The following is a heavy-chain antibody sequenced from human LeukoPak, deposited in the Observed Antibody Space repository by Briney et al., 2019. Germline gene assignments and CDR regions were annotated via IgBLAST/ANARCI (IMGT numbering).Heavy chain of an antibody. CDR1: GFTVSSNS. D-gene: IGHD4/OR15-4a*01. V-gene: IGHV3-53*01. CDR3: ARRAGAYSHPYDY. CDR2: IYSGDT. Sequence: GGSLRLSCTVSGFTVSSNSMSWVRQAPGKGLEWVSFIYSGDTHYSDSVKGRFTISRDHSKNTLYLQINSLRAEDTAVYYCARRAGAYSHPYDYWGQGTMVTVSS. J-gene: IGHJ4*02.